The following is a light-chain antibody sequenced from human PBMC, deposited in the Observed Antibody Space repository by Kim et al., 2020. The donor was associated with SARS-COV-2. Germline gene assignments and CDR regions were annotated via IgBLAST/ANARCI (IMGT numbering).Light chain of an antibody. CDR1: QSVSSCY. V-gene: IGKV3-20*01. CDR2: GAS. CDR3: QQYGSSPRT. Sequence: SPGERATLSCRASQSVSSCYLAWYQQKPGQAPRLLIYGASSRATGIPDRFSGSGSGTDFTLTISRLEPEDFAVYYCQQYGSSPRTFGQGTKVDIK. J-gene: IGKJ1*01.